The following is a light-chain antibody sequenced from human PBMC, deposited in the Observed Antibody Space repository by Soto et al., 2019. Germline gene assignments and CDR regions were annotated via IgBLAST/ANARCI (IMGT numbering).Light chain of an antibody. J-gene: IGKJ4*01. V-gene: IGKV3-20*01. CDR3: QQYGGSPLT. CDR1: QSVSSN. CDR2: GAS. Sequence: DIVMTQSPATLSVSLGDRATLSCRASQSVSSNLAWYQLKPGQAPRLLLYGASSRATGIPDRFSGSGSGTDFTLTISRLEPEDFAVYYCQQYGGSPLTFGGGTKVDIK.